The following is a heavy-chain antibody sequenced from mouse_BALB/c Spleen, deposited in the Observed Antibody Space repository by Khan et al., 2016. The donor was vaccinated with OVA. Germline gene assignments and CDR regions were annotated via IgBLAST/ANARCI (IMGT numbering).Heavy chain of an antibody. CDR2: IEPENGNT. Sequence: VQLKQSGAELVRPGALVKLSCKASGFNIKDYYIHWVKQRPEQGLEWIGGIEPENGNTIYDPQFQGKASRTADKSSNTAYLQHSSLTSEDTAVYYCSRDGYSPWFAYWGQGTLVTVSA. D-gene: IGHD2-3*01. CDR1: GFNIKDYY. J-gene: IGHJ3*01. V-gene: IGHV14-1*02. CDR3: SRDGYSPWFAY.